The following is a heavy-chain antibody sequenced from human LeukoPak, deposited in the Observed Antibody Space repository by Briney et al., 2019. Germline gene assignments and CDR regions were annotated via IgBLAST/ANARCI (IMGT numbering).Heavy chain of an antibody. V-gene: IGHV4-59*01. D-gene: IGHD5-24*01. CDR2: IYYSGST. Sequence: SETLSLTCTVSGGSISSYYWSWIRQPPGKGLEWIGYIYYSGSTNYNPSLKSRVTISVDTSKNQFSLKLSSVTAADTAVYYCARVQDGYNSHYYYYYMDVWGKGTTVTVSS. CDR3: ARVQDGYNSHYYYYYMDV. J-gene: IGHJ6*03. CDR1: GGSISSYY.